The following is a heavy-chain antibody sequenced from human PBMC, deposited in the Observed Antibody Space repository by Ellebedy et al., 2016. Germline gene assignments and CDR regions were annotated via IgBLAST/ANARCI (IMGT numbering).Heavy chain of an antibody. D-gene: IGHD5-24*01. CDR3: AKSRDGHFHGLH. CDR2: IRPDGGET. CDR1: GFTFSTYW. V-gene: IGHV3-7*02. Sequence: GESLKISXAASGFTFSTYWMNWVRQAPGKGLEWVADIRPDGGETSYVDSVKGRFTISRDNAKNSVYLQMNSLRAEDTAVYYCAKSRDGHFHGLHWGQGTLVTVSS. J-gene: IGHJ4*02.